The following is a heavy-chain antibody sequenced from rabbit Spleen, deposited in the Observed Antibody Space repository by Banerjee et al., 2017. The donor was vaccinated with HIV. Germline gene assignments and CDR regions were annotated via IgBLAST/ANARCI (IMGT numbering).Heavy chain of an antibody. CDR3: ARDLVGVIGWNFYL. V-gene: IGHV1S47*01. J-gene: IGHJ4*01. CDR1: GFTFSGQW. Sequence: QEQLVEYGGGLVQPEGSLTLTCTASGFTFSGQWMNWVRQAPGKGPEWIACIYNGDGSTYYATWAKGRFTISRTSSTTVTLRMTSLTAADTATYFCARDLVGVIGWNFYLWGQGTLVTVS. D-gene: IGHD5-1*01. CDR2: IYNGDGST.